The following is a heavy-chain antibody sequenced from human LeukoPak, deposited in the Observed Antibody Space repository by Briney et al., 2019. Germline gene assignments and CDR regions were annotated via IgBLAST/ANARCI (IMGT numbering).Heavy chain of an antibody. CDR3: ARHGIPDRRWLQSDFDY. J-gene: IGHJ4*02. V-gene: IGHV4-39*01. D-gene: IGHD5-24*01. Sequence: PSETLSLTCTVSGGSISSSSYYWGWIRQPPGKGLEWIGSIYYSGSTYYNPSLKSRVTISVDTSKNQFSLKLSSVTAADTAVYYCARHGIPDRRWLQSDFDYWGQGTLVTVSS. CDR2: IYYSGST. CDR1: GGSISSSSYY.